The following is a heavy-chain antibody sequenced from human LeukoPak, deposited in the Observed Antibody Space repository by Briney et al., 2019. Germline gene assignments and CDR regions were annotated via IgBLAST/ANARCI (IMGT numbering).Heavy chain of an antibody. D-gene: IGHD3-10*01. V-gene: IGHV4-59*01. CDR3: ARAGYGSGSYLIHYFDY. Sequence: SETLSLTCTVSGGSISSYYWSWIRQPPGKGLEWIGYTYYSGSTNYNPSLKSRVTISVDTSKNQFSLKLSPVTAADTAVYYCARAGYGSGSYLIHYFDYWGQGTLVTVSS. J-gene: IGHJ4*02. CDR1: GGSISSYY. CDR2: TYYSGST.